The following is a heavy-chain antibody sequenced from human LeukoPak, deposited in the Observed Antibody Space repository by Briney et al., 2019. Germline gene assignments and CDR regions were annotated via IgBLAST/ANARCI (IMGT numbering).Heavy chain of an antibody. J-gene: IGHJ4*02. D-gene: IGHD2-2*01. CDR3: AKEGSEFSSSFLDY. Sequence: PGGSLRLSCAASGFTFSSHGMHWVRQAPGKGLEWVAVISHDGTVKYYADSVKGRFTISRDDSTTTLILQMNSLRVEDTAVYFCAKEGSEFSSSFLDYWGQGTLVTVSS. V-gene: IGHV3-30*18. CDR2: ISHDGTVK. CDR1: GFTFSSHG.